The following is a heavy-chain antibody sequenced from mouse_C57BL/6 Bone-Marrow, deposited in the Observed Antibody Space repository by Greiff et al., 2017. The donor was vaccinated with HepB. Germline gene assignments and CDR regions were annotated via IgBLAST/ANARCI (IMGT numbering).Heavy chain of an antibody. CDR2: ISNGGGST. D-gene: IGHD1-1*02. CDR1: GFTFSDYY. CDR3: ARWDGGAY. Sequence: EVKLQESGGGLVQPGGSLKLSCAASGFTFSDYYMYWVRQTPEKRLEWVAYISNGGGSTYYPDTVKGRFTISRDNAKNTLYLQMSRLKSEDTAMYYCARWDGGAYWGQGTLVTVSA. J-gene: IGHJ3*01. V-gene: IGHV5-12*01.